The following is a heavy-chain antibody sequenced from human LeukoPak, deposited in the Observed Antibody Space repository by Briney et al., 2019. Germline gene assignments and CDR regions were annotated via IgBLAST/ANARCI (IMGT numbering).Heavy chain of an antibody. CDR1: GFTFSIYG. CDR3: AKEDIVATYFDY. D-gene: IGHD5-12*01. CDR2: IRYDGSNK. V-gene: IGHV3-30*02. Sequence: GGSLRLSCAASGFTFSIYGMHWVRQAPGKGLEWVAFIRYDGSNKYYADSVKGRFTISRDNSKNTLYLQMNSLRAEDTAVYYCAKEDIVATYFDYWGQGTLVTVSS. J-gene: IGHJ4*02.